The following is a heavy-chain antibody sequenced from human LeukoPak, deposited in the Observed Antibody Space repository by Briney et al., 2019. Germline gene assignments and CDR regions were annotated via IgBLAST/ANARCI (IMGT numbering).Heavy chain of an antibody. CDR3: AKSPRDIAAALIDY. Sequence: GGSLRLSCAASGFTFSSYGMHWVRQAPGKGLEWVAVISYDGSNKYYADSVKGRFTISRDNSKNTLYLQMNSLRAEDTAVYYCAKSPRDIAAALIDYWGQGTLVTVSS. J-gene: IGHJ4*02. CDR2: ISYDGSNK. D-gene: IGHD6-13*01. V-gene: IGHV3-30*18. CDR1: GFTFSSYG.